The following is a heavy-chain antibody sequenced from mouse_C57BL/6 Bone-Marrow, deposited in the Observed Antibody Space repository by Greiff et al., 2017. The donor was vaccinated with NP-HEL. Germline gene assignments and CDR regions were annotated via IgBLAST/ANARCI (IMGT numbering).Heavy chain of an antibody. V-gene: IGHV1-80*01. CDR2: IYPGDGDT. J-gene: IGHJ4*01. D-gene: IGHD5-1*01. CDR3: ARGYLYYAMDY. CDR1: GYAFSSYW. Sequence: SGAELVKPGASVKISCKASGYAFSSYWMNWVKQRPGKGLEWIGQIYPGDGDTNYNGKFKGKATLTADKSSSTAYMQLSSLTSEDSAVYFCARGYLYYAMDYWGQGTSVTVSS.